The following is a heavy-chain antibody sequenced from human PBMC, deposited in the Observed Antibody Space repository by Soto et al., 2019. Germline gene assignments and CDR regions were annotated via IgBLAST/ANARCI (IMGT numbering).Heavy chain of an antibody. V-gene: IGHV1-69*13. CDR3: AREDIVVVPAADRGYYYYGMDV. D-gene: IGHD2-2*01. Sequence: ASVKVSCKASGGTFSSYAISWVRQAPGQGLEWMGGIIPIFGTANYAQKFQGRVTITADESTSTAYMELSSLRSEGTAVYYCAREDIVVVPAADRGYYYYGMDVWGQGTTVTVSS. J-gene: IGHJ6*02. CDR2: IIPIFGTA. CDR1: GGTFSSYA.